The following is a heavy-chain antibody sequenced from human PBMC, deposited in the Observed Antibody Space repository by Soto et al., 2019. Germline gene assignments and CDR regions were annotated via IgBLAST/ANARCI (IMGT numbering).Heavy chain of an antibody. CDR1: GYTFTGYY. CDR3: ARSAVTMVRGARVGYNWFDP. D-gene: IGHD3-10*01. J-gene: IGHJ5*02. Sequence: ASVKVSCKASGYTFTGYYMHWVLQAPGQGLEWMGWINPNSGGTNYAQKFQGRVTMTRDTSISTAYMELSRLRSDDTAVYYCARSAVTMVRGARVGYNWFDPWGQGTLVTVSS. CDR2: INPNSGGT. V-gene: IGHV1-2*02.